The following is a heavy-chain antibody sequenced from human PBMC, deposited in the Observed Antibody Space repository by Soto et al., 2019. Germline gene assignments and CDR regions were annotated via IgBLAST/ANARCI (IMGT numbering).Heavy chain of an antibody. V-gene: IGHV1-2*04. CDR2: INPNSGGT. J-gene: IGHJ6*02. D-gene: IGHD3-3*01. CDR1: GYTFTGYY. CDR3: ARSIRRITIFVVVTPYYYHYGMDV. Sequence: AASVKVSCKASGYTFTGYYMHWVRQAPGQGLEWMGWINPNSGGTNYAQKCQGWVTMTRDTSISTAYMELSRLRSDDTAVYYCARSIRRITIFVVVTPYYYHYGMDVWGQGTTVTVSS.